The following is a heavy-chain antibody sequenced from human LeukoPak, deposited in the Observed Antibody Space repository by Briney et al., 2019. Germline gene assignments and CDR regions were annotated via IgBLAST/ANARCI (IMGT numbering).Heavy chain of an antibody. J-gene: IGHJ4*02. CDR1: GFAFSSYA. CDR3: AKDRNSCPTNFDS. V-gene: IGHV3-23*01. CDR2: ISSSGGTT. D-gene: IGHD2/OR15-2a*01. Sequence: GGSLRLSCAASGFAFSSYAVNWVRQAPGKGLEWVSAISSSGGTTYYADSVKGRFSISRDNSKNMLYLQMNSLRAGDTAVYYCAKDRNSCPTNFDSWGQGTLVTVSA.